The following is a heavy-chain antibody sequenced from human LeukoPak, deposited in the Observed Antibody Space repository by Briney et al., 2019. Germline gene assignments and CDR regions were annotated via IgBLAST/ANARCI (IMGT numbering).Heavy chain of an antibody. Sequence: SQTLSLTCTVSGGSISSGGYYWSWIRQHPGKGLEWIGYTYYSGSTYYNPSLKGRVTISVDTSKNQFSLKLSSVTAADTAVYYCARDRYTVVSWYFDLWGRGTLVTVSS. CDR3: ARDRYTVVSWYFDL. J-gene: IGHJ2*01. CDR1: GGSISSGGYY. V-gene: IGHV4-31*03. CDR2: TYYSGST. D-gene: IGHD4-23*01.